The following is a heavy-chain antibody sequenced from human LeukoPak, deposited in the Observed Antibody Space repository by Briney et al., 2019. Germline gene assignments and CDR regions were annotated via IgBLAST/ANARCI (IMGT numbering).Heavy chain of an antibody. Sequence: PSETLSLTCAVFGGSISSTNWWSWVRQPPGKGLEWIGEIYHSGSTNYNPSLKSRVTISVDKSKNQFSLKLSSVTAADTAVYYCASDGRDYYGSGSYKWGQGTLVTVSS. D-gene: IGHD3-10*01. J-gene: IGHJ4*02. CDR1: GGSISSTNW. CDR3: ASDGRDYYGSGSYK. V-gene: IGHV4-4*02. CDR2: IYHSGST.